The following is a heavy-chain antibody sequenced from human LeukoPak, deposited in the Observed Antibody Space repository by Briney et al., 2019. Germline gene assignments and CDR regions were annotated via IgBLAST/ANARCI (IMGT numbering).Heavy chain of an antibody. CDR2: ISGNSDGA. J-gene: IGHJ4*02. V-gene: IGHV3-23*01. D-gene: IGHD6-13*01. CDR3: AKEGGYASSWI. Sequence: PGGSLRLSCAASGFTFSNYVMGWVRQAPGKGLEWVSAISGNSDGADYADSVRGRFTISRDNSQNMVYQQMNSLRAEDTAVYYCAKEGGYASSWIWGQGILVTVSS. CDR1: GFTFSNYV.